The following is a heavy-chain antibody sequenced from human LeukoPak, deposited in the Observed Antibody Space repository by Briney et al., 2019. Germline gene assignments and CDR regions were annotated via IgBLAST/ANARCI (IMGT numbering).Heavy chain of an antibody. CDR1: GGTSSSYA. CDR2: IIPFSGTA. J-gene: IGHJ5*02. CDR3: ARDRGMDSSGYPGWFDP. V-gene: IGHV1-69*13. Sequence: SVKVSCKASGGTSSSYAISWVRQAPGQGLEWMGGIIPFSGTATCAQKFQGRVTITADEYTRTAYMELSSLRFEDTAVYHCARDRGMDSSGYPGWFDPWGQGTLVTVSS. D-gene: IGHD3-22*01.